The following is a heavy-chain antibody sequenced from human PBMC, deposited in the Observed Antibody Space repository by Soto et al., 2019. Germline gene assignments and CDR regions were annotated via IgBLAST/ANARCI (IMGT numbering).Heavy chain of an antibody. CDR1: GFSLTTTGVN. Sequence: QITLKESGPPLVKPTQTLTLTCAFSGFSLTTTGVNVAWIRQPPGKTLEWLALIYWDDDKRYRPSLRSRLTITKDTSKTQVVLTMTNMDPVDTGTYYCARSDYYGSLDYWGHATLFTVSS. J-gene: IGHJ4*01. V-gene: IGHV2-5*02. CDR3: ARSDYYGSLDY. CDR2: IYWDDDK. D-gene: IGHD3-10*01.